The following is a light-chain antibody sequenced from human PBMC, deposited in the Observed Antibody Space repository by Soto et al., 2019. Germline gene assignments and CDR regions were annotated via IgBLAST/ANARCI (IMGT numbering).Light chain of an antibody. CDR1: QSISDW. V-gene: IGKV1-5*03. J-gene: IGKJ1*01. CDR2: RAS. Sequence: DIQMTQSPSTLSASIGDRVTITCRASQSISDWLAWYQQKPAKAPKLLFYRASNLESGVPSRFSGSGSGTEFTLAICSLQPDDFATYYCQQDNGYSRAFGQGTKVEIK. CDR3: QQDNGYSRA.